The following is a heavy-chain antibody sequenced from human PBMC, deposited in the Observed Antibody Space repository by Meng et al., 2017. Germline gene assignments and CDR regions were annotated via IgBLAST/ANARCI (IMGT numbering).Heavy chain of an antibody. CDR1: GFTFSSYS. CDR2: ISSSSSYI. V-gene: IGHV3-21*01. D-gene: IGHD2-15*01. Sequence: GGSLRLSCAASGFTFSSYSMNWVRQAPGKGLEWVSSISSSSSYIYYADSVKGRFTISRDNAKNSLYLQMTSLRAEDTAVYYCARDLGRRGYCSCGSCSNAPYYYYYGMDVWGQGTTVTVSS. CDR3: ARDLGRRGYCSCGSCSNAPYYYYYGMDV. J-gene: IGHJ6*02.